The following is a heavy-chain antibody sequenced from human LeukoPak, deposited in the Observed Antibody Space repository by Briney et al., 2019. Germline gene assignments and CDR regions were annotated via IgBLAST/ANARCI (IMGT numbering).Heavy chain of an antibody. J-gene: IGHJ5*02. CDR3: ARATYDILTGYSNNWFDP. CDR2: IYYSGST. D-gene: IGHD3-9*01. CDR1: GGSISSYY. Sequence: PSETLSLTCTVSGGSISSYYWSWIRQPPGKGLEWIGYIYYSGSTNYNPSLKSRVTISVDTSKNQFSLKLSSVTAADTAVYYCARATYDILTGYSNNWFDPWGQGTLVTVSS. V-gene: IGHV4-59*01.